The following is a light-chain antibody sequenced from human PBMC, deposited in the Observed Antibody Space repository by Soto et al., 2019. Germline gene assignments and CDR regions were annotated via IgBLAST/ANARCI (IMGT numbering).Light chain of an antibody. CDR1: QSISSY. Sequence: IQITQASSSLSPSLRDRVTFPCRASQSISSYLNWYQQKPGKAPKVLIYAASSLQSGVPSRFSGSGSGTDFTLTISSLQPEDFATYYCQQSYSIPWTFGQGTKVDIK. J-gene: IGKJ1*01. CDR2: AAS. V-gene: IGKV1-39*01. CDR3: QQSYSIPWT.